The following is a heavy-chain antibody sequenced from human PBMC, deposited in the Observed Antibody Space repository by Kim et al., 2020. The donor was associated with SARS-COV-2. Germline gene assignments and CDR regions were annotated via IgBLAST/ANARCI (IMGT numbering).Heavy chain of an antibody. Sequence: GGSLRLSCAASGFTFSSYEMNWVRQAPGKGLEWVSYISSSGSSIYSADSVKGRFTISRDNANNALYLQMDSVSAEDTAVYFCARVLQRKTSWHHSASRPNDHWGQGTLVTVSS. V-gene: IGHV3-48*03. CDR1: GFTFSSYE. CDR3: ARVLQRKTSWHHSASRPNDH. D-gene: IGHD6-6*01. CDR2: ISSSGSSI. J-gene: IGHJ4*02.